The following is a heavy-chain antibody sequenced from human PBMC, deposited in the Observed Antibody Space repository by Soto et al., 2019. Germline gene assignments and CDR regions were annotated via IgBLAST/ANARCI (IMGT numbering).Heavy chain of an antibody. V-gene: IGHV3-23*01. CDR1: GFTFSSYA. CDR2: ISVSVGST. Sequence: PWGSLRLSCAASGFTFSSYAMSWVRQAPGKGLEWVSAISVSVGSTYYADSVKGRFTISRDNSKNTLYLQMNSLRAEDTAVYYCAKARKAAAVGNWSERWGKETMVNFSA. CDR3: AKARKAAAVGNWSER. D-gene: IGHD6-13*01. J-gene: IGHJ5*02.